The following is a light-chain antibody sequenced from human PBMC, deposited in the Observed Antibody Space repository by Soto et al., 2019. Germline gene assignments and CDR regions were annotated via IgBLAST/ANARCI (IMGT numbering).Light chain of an antibody. Sequence: QSVLTQPPSVSGAPGQRVTISCTGSSSNIGAGYDVHWYQQLPGSAPKLLIYGNSNRPSGVPDRFSGSKSGTSASLDITGLQAEDEAEYYCQSYDSSLSALFGGGTKVTVL. V-gene: IGLV1-40*01. CDR1: SSNIGAGYD. J-gene: IGLJ2*01. CDR3: QSYDSSLSAL. CDR2: GNS.